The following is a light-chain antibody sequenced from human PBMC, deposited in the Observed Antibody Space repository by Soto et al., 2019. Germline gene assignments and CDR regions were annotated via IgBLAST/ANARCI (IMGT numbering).Light chain of an antibody. J-gene: IGKJ5*01. CDR2: DAS. CDR1: QSVSSY. Sequence: EIVLTQSPATLSLSPGERATLSCRASQSVSSYLAWYQQKPGQAPRLLIYDASNRATGIPARFSGSGSGTDFTRTISSLEPEDFAVYYGQQSAFTFGQGTRLENK. CDR3: QQSAFT. V-gene: IGKV3-11*01.